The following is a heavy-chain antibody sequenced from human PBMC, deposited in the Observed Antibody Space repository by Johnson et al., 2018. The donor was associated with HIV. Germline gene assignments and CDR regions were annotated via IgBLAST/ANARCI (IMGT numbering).Heavy chain of an antibody. CDR2: IWYDGSNK. V-gene: IGHV3-33*01. Sequence: QMLLVESGGGVVQPGRSLRLSCAASGFTFSSYGMHWVRQAPCKGLEWVAVIWYDGSNKYYADSVKGRFTISRDNSKNTLYLQMNSLRAEDTAVYYCARARVIAGAFDIWGQGTMVTVSS. CDR1: GFTFSSYG. J-gene: IGHJ3*02. CDR3: ARARVIAGAFDI. D-gene: IGHD2-21*01.